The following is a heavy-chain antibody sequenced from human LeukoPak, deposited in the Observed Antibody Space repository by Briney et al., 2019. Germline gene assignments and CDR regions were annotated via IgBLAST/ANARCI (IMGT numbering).Heavy chain of an antibody. V-gene: IGHV1-3*01. CDR3: ARDYYGSGSIYTPLDY. CDR2: IHPGNGHT. CDR1: GYTFTSYA. Sequence: ASVKVSCKASGYTFTSYAMHWVRQAPGRRLKWMGWIHPGNGHTRYSQQFQGRVTITRDTSASTAYMELSSLRSEDTAVYYCARDYYGSGSIYTPLDYWGQGTLVTVSS. D-gene: IGHD3-10*01. J-gene: IGHJ4*02.